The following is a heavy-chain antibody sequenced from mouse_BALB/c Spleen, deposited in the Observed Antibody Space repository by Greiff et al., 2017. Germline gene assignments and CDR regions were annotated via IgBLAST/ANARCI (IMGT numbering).Heavy chain of an antibody. J-gene: IGHJ3*01. CDR2: ISSGGGNT. D-gene: IGHD3-2*01. Sequence: EVHLVESGGGLVKPGGSLKLSCAASGFTFSSYTMSWVRQTPEKRLEWVATISSGGGNTYYPDSVKGRFTISRDNAKNNLYLQMSSLRSEDTAVYYCAGFPRQRGHGGFAYWGQGTLVTVSA. CDR1: GFTFSSYT. V-gene: IGHV5-9*03. CDR3: AGFPRQRGHGGFAY.